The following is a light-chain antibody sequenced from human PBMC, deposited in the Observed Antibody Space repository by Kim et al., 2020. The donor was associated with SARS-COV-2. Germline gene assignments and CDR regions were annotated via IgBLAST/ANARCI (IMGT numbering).Light chain of an antibody. V-gene: IGKV1-5*03. J-gene: IGKJ1*01. CDR2: KAS. CDR1: KSISNW. CDR3: QQYNGT. Sequence: PSATRGDRVTITCRAIKSISNWLAGYQQKPGKAPKLLIYKASSLDSGAPSRFSGRGYGTEFTLTLSSLQPDDFATYYCQQYNGTFGQGTKVDIK.